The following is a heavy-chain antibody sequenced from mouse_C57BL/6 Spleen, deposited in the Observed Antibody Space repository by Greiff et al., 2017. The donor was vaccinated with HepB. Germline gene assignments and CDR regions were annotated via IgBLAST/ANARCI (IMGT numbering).Heavy chain of an antibody. D-gene: IGHD2-3*01. CDR2: IYPGDGDT. J-gene: IGHJ4*01. CDR1: GYAFSSYW. V-gene: IGHV1-80*01. Sequence: VQLQQSGAELVKPGASVKISCKASGYAFSSYWMNWVKQRPGKGLEWIGQIYPGDGDTNYNGKFKGKATLTADKSSSTAYMQLSSLTSEDSAVYFCARGGWLTDYYAMDYWGQGTSVTVSS. CDR3: ARGGWLTDYYAMDY.